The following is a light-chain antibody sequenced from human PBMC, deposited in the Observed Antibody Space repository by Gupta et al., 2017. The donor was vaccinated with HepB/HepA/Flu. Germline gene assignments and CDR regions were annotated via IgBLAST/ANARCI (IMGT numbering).Light chain of an antibody. CDR1: SSNIGSNT. Sequence: GTPGQRVTISCSGSSSNIGSNTVNWYQQLPGTAPKLLIYSNNQRPSGVPDRFSGSKSGTSASLAISGLQSEDEADYYCAAWDDSLNGRGVFGTGTKVTVL. CDR3: AAWDDSLNGRGV. J-gene: IGLJ1*01. V-gene: IGLV1-44*01. CDR2: SNN.